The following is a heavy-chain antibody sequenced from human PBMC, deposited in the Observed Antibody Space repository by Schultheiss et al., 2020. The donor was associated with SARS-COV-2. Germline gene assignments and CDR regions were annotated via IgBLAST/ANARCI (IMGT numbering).Heavy chain of an antibody. J-gene: IGHJ4*02. CDR3: ARWADYYGSGSYYSDYFDY. V-gene: IGHV4-59*12. CDR1: GGSISSYY. Sequence: SETLSLTCTVSGGSISSYYWSWIRQPPGKGLEWIGYIYYSGSTNYNPSLKSRVTISVDTSKNQFSLKLNSVTAADTAVYYCARWADYYGSGSYYSDYFDYWGQGTLVTVSS. D-gene: IGHD3-10*01. CDR2: IYYSGST.